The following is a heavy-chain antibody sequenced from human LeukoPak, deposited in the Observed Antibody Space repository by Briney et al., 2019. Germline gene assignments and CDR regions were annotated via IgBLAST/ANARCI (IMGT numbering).Heavy chain of an antibody. J-gene: IGHJ3*02. D-gene: IGHD6-19*01. CDR2: ISSSGGST. CDR1: EFTFSGYA. CDR3: AKCMAVADDTFDI. V-gene: IGHV3-23*01. Sequence: PGGSLRLSCAASEFTFSGYAMSWVRQAPGRGLEWVSAISSSGGSTYYADSVKGRFTISRDNSKNTLYLHMNGLRAEDTAVYYCAKCMAVADDTFDIWGQGTMVSVSS.